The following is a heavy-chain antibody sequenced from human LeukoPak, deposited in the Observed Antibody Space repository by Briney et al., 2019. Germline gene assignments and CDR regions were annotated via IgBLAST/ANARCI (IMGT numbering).Heavy chain of an antibody. CDR3: AKGVRYCSGGSCSFDY. D-gene: IGHD2-15*01. V-gene: IGHV3-23*01. J-gene: IGHJ4*02. Sequence: GGSLRLSCAASGFTFSSYAMSWVRQAPGKGLEWVSAISGSGGSTYYADSVKGRFTISRDNSKNTLYLQMNSLRAEDTAVYYCAKGVRYCSGGSCSFDYWGQGTLVTVSS. CDR1: GFTFSSYA. CDR2: ISGSGGST.